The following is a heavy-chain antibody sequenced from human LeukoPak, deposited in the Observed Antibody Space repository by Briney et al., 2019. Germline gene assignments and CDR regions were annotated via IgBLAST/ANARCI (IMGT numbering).Heavy chain of an antibody. CDR1: GGTFSSYA. Sequence: SVKVSCKASGGTFSSYAISWVRQAPGQGLEWMGRIIPIFGTANYAQKFQGRVTTTADKSTSTAYMELSSLRSEDTAVYYCARPRDYYDSSGYSVWGQGTLVTVSS. V-gene: IGHV1-69*06. CDR3: ARPRDYYDSSGYSV. J-gene: IGHJ4*02. D-gene: IGHD3-22*01. CDR2: IIPIFGTA.